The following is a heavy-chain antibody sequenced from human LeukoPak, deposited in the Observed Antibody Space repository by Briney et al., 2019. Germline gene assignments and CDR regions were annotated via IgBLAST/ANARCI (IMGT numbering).Heavy chain of an antibody. D-gene: IGHD6-13*01. CDR2: ISSSSSYI. Sequence: GGSLRLSCAASGLTFSSYSMNWVRQAPGKGLEWVSSISSSSSYIYYADSVKGRFTISRDNAKNSLYLQMNSLRAEDTAVYYCARDRRAAAGTAPFDYWGQGTLVTVSS. J-gene: IGHJ4*02. CDR3: ARDRRAAAGTAPFDY. CDR1: GLTFSSYS. V-gene: IGHV3-21*01.